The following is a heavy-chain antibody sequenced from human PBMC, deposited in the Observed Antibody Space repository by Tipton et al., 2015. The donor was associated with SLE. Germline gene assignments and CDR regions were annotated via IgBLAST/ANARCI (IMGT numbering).Heavy chain of an antibody. CDR2: LSSDGSHT. Sequence: SLRLSCAASGFTFSTYVMHWVRQAPGRGLEWVAVLSSDGSHTNYAVSVKGRFTISRDNSENSLYLQMNSLRTEDTAVYYCARHGVEPGRELLLPPYMDVWGKGTTVTVSS. CDR3: ARHGVEPGRELLLPPYMDV. D-gene: IGHD1-26*01. V-gene: IGHV3-30*04. CDR1: GFTFSTYV. J-gene: IGHJ6*03.